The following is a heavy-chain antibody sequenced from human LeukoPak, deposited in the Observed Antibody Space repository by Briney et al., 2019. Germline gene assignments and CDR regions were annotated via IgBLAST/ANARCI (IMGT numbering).Heavy chain of an antibody. V-gene: IGHV4-34*01. CDR2: INHSGST. CDR1: GGSFSGYY. D-gene: IGHD5-12*01. CDR3: ARLPRGHSGYDRDY. J-gene: IGHJ4*02. Sequence: SETLSLTCAVYGGSFSGYYWSWIRQPPGKGLEWIGEINHSGSTNYNPSLKSRVTISVDTSKNQFSLKLSSVTAADTAVYYCARLPRGHSGYDRDYWGQGTLVTVSS.